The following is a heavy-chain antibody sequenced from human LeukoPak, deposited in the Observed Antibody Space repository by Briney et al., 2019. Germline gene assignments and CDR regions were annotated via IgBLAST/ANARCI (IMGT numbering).Heavy chain of an antibody. D-gene: IGHD2-2*01. J-gene: IGHJ6*03. CDR2: ISSSGSDI. V-gene: IGHV3-21*01. Sequence: GGSQRLSCAGSGFTLSSYSMNWVRQAPGKGLEWVSSISSSGSDIYYADSVRGRFTISRDNAKNSLYLQMNSLRVEDTAVYYCARDPRVVVPAYHHYYYMDVWGKGTTVTVSS. CDR3: ARDPRVVVPAYHHYYYMDV. CDR1: GFTLSSYS.